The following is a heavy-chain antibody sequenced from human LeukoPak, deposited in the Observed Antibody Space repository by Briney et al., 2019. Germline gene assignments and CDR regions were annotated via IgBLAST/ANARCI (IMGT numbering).Heavy chain of an antibody. J-gene: IGHJ4*02. CDR1: GGTFSSYA. Sequence: SVKVSCKASGGTFSSYAISWVRQAPGHGLEWMGRIIPILGIANYAQKFQGRVTITADKSTSTAYMELSSLRSEDTDVYYCAKTAYDILTGPDYWGQGTLVTVSS. CDR3: AKTAYDILTGPDY. V-gene: IGHV1-69*04. D-gene: IGHD3-9*01. CDR2: IIPILGIA.